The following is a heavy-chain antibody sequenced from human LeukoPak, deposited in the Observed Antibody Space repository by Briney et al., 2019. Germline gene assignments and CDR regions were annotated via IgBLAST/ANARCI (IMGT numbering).Heavy chain of an antibody. J-gene: IGHJ4*02. D-gene: IGHD3-3*02. CDR2: ISGSGGST. V-gene: IGHV3-23*01. Sequence: PGGSLRLSCAASGFTFSSYAMSWVRQAPGKGLEWVSAISGSGGSTYYADSVKGRFTISRDNSKNTLYLQMNSLRAEDTAVYYCAKGPHFWSGPNYFDYWGQGTLVTVSS. CDR3: AKGPHFWSGPNYFDY. CDR1: GFTFSSYA.